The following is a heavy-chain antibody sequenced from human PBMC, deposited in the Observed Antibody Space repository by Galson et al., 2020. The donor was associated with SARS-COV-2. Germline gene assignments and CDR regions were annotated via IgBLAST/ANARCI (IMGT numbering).Heavy chain of an antibody. CDR1: GGSMSKYY. Sequence: SQPLSLTCSVSGGSMSKYYWSWIRQSPAKGLEWIGNIYYSGGTKYNPSLKSRVSMSVDTSENQFSLKLNSVTAADTAVYYCARVGGNDGWNWFDPWGQGTLVTVSS. CDR3: ARVGGNDGWNWFDP. CDR2: IYYSGGT. J-gene: IGHJ5*02. V-gene: IGHV4-59*01. D-gene: IGHD1-1*01.